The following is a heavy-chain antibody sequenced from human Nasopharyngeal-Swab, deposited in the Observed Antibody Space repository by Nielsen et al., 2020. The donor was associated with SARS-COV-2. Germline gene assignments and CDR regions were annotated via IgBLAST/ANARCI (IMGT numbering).Heavy chain of an antibody. CDR1: GYTFTSYA. J-gene: IGHJ6*02. CDR2: INTNTGNP. CDR3: ARDISSYGSFGYYYYYGMDV. V-gene: IGHV7-4-1*01. D-gene: IGHD5-18*01. Sequence: ASVKVSCKASGYTFTSYAMNWVRQAPGQGLEWMGWINTNTGNPTYAQGFTGRFVFSLDTSVSTAYLQLCSLRAEDTAVYYCARDISSYGSFGYYYYYGMDVWGQGTTVTVSS.